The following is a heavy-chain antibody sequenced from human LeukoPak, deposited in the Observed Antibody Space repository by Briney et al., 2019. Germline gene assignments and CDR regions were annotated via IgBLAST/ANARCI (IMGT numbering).Heavy chain of an antibody. CDR3: ARDAPLYCSGGSCYRWGEVDY. Sequence: ASVKVSCKASGYTFTSYGISWVRQAPGQGLEWMGWISAYNGNTNYAQKVQGRVTMTTDTSTSTAYMELRSLRSDDTAVYYCARDAPLYCSGGSCYRWGEVDYWGQGTLVTVSS. D-gene: IGHD2-15*01. CDR2: ISAYNGNT. CDR1: GYTFTSYG. V-gene: IGHV1-18*01. J-gene: IGHJ4*02.